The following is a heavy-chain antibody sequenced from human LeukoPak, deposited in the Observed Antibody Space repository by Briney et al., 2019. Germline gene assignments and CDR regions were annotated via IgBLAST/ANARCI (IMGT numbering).Heavy chain of an antibody. CDR2: ISSSSSNI. J-gene: IGHJ4*02. CDR3: ARARIAAAVDAADSGFDY. D-gene: IGHD6-13*01. CDR1: GFTLSTYD. Sequence: PGGSLRLSCAASGFTLSTYDMHWVRQAPGKGLEWVSYISSSSSNIYDADSMKGRFTISRDNAKNSLYLQMNSLRAEDTAVYYCARARIAAAVDAADSGFDYWGQGTLVTVSS. V-gene: IGHV3-48*01.